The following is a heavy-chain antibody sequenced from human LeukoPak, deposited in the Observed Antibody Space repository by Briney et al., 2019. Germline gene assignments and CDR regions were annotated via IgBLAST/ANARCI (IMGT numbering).Heavy chain of an antibody. CDR3: ARSGHYYDSSGYYRYRLDY. D-gene: IGHD3-22*01. CDR1: GGSISSYY. Sequence: SETLSLTCTVSGGSISSYYWSWIRQPPGKGLEWIGYIYYSGSTNYNPSLKSRVTISVDTSKNQFSLKLSSVTAADTAVYYCARSGHYYDSSGYYRYRLDYWGQGTLVTVSS. CDR2: IYYSGST. V-gene: IGHV4-59*12. J-gene: IGHJ4*02.